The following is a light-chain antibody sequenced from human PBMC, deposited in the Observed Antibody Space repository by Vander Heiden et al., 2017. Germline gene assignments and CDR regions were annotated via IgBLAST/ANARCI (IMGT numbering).Light chain of an antibody. CDR1: SSDVGGYNY. V-gene: IGLV2-14*03. J-gene: IGLJ1*01. CDR3: SSYTSSSTYV. CDR2: DVS. Sequence: QSALTQPASVSGSPGQSLTIPCTGTSSDVGGYNYVSWYQQHPGKAPKLMIYDVSNRLSGVSNRFSGSKSGNTASLTISGLQAEDEADYYCSSYTSSSTYVFGTGTKVTVL.